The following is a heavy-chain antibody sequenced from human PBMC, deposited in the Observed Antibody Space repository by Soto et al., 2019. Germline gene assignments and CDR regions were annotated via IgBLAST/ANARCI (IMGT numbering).Heavy chain of an antibody. J-gene: IGHJ5*02. CDR3: GRDVETFMAGLHYFDP. CDR1: VFTFSDYT. D-gene: IGHD5-18*01. Sequence: GGSLRLPCTACVFTFSDYTMKWVCQAPGKGLEWVSAISSSSSYMNYGDSVKRGLTVWRHNAENSLYGQINSVRPGDRAFYYFGRDVETFMAGLHYFDPWGQGTLVTVSS. CDR2: ISSSSSYM. V-gene: IGHV3-21*01.